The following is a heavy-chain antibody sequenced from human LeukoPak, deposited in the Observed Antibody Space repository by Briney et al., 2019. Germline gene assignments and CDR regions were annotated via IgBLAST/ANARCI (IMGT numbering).Heavy chain of an antibody. CDR2: IYYSGST. V-gene: IGHV4-39*01. J-gene: IGHJ4*02. CDR1: GGSISTSSNS. CDR3: ARGPNVLRYFDWLSPTQVYFDY. D-gene: IGHD3-9*01. Sequence: PPETLSLTCTVSGGSISTSSNSWGWIRQPPGKGLECIGTIYYSGSTDYNPSLKSRVTISVDSSKNQFSLKLSSVTATDTAVYYCARGPNVLRYFDWLSPTQVYFDYWGQGTLVTVSS.